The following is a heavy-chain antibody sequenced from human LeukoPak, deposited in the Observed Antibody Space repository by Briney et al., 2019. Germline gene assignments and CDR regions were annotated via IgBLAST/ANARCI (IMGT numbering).Heavy chain of an antibody. V-gene: IGHV4-38-2*02. CDR3: ARGEKDLSAYFPL. CDR1: GYSIIGGFS. Sequence: SETLSLTCTVFGYSIIGGFSWSWIRQTPGKGLEWIGTFYYSGSTYSNPTLKSRVSISPDTSKNQFSLNLTSVTAADTAVYFCARGEKDLSAYFPLWGQGTLVTVSS. CDR2: FYYSGST. J-gene: IGHJ1*01. D-gene: IGHD2-21*01.